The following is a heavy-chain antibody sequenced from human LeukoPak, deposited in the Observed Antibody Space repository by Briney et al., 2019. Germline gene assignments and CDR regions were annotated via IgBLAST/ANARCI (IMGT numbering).Heavy chain of an antibody. CDR2: ISLDGSKR. CDR1: GFTFRTYG. V-gene: IGHV3-30*18. D-gene: IGHD3-10*01. CDR3: AKGLRWFGNFYFNYFDH. J-gene: IGHJ4*02. Sequence: GGSLRLSCAAPGFTFRTYGMHWVRQAPGKGLEWVAFISLDGSKRYFTDSVKGRFTISRDNSENTLFLQLDSLRTEDTAVYYCAKGLRWFGNFYFNYFDHWGQGTLVTVSS.